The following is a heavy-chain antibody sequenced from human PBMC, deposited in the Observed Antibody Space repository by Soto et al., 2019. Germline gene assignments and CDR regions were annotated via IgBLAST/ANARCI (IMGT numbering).Heavy chain of an antibody. D-gene: IGHD3-10*01. V-gene: IGHV3-7*01. Sequence: GGSLRLSCAASGFTFSTYQVNWVRQAPGKGLEWVANIKQGGSEKYYVDSVKGRFTISRDNAKNSLYLQMNSLRAEDTAVYYCARVAPYYYGSGSYYFDYWGQGTLVTVSS. CDR1: GFTFSTYQ. CDR2: IKQGGSEK. CDR3: ARVAPYYYGSGSYYFDY. J-gene: IGHJ4*02.